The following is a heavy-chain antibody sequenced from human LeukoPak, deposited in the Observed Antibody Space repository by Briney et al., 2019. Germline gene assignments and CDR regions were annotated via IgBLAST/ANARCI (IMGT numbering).Heavy chain of an antibody. CDR1: GYTFTDYY. D-gene: IGHD3-3*01. CDR3: ARRGITIFGVVMYYYYYMDV. V-gene: IGHV1-2*02. Sequence: ASVKVSCKTSGYTFTDYYMHWVRQAPGQGLEWMGWINPNSGGTNYAQKFQGRVTMTRDTSISTAYMELSRLRSDDTAVYYCARRGITIFGVVMYYYYYMDVWGKGTTVTVSS. J-gene: IGHJ6*03. CDR2: INPNSGGT.